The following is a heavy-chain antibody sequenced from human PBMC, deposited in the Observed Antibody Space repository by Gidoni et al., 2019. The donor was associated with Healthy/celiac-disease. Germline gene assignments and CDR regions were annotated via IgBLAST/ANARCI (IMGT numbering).Heavy chain of an antibody. D-gene: IGHD4-17*01. CDR1: GGTFSSYT. CDR3: ANTRPSHDYGDYDDYYYMDV. CDR2: IIPILGIA. V-gene: IGHV1-69*02. Sequence: QVQLVQSGAEVKKPGSSVKVSCKASGGTFSSYTISWVRQAPGQGLEWMGRIIPILGIANYAQKFQGRVTITADKSTSTAYMELSSLRSEDTAVYYCANTRPSHDYGDYDDYYYMDVWGKGTTVTVSS. J-gene: IGHJ6*03.